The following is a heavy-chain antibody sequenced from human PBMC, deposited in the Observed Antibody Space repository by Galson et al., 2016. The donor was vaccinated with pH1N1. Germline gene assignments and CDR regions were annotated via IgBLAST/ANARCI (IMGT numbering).Heavy chain of an antibody. CDR1: GFTFRKYD. CDR2: IRNKANNYAT. Sequence: SLRLSCAASGFTFRKYDMHWVRQASGKGLEWIGRIRNKANNYATSYAASVKGRFTISRDESENTAYLQMNSLKTEDTAVYYCIRYYYDYSGYSGVYWGQGTLVTVSS. J-gene: IGHJ4*02. V-gene: IGHV3-73*01. D-gene: IGHD3-22*01. CDR3: IRYYYDYSGYSGVY.